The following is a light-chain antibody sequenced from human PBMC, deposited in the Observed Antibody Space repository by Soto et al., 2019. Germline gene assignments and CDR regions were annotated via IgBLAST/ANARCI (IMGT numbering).Light chain of an antibody. CDR1: SSDVGSYNL. Sequence: QSVLTQPAAVSGSPGQSITISCTGTSSDVGSYNLVSWYQQHPGQAPKLMIYEGTKRPPGISNRLSGSKSGKTASLTISGLQPEDEADYYCSSYARSSNLVFGGGTKLTVL. CDR2: EGT. J-gene: IGLJ2*01. CDR3: SSYARSSNLV. V-gene: IGLV2-23*01.